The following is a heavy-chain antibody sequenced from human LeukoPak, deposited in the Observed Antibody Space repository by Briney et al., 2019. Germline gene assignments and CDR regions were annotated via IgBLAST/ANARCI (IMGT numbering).Heavy chain of an antibody. V-gene: IGHV4-34*01. D-gene: IGHD3-22*01. J-gene: IGHJ4*02. Sequence: SETLSLTCAVYGGSFSGYYWSWIRQPPGKGLEWIGEINHSGSTNYNPSLKSRVTISVDTSENQFSLKLSSVTAADTAVYYCARSLYYYDSSGSLGYWGQGTLVTVSS. CDR1: GGSFSGYY. CDR2: INHSGST. CDR3: ARSLYYYDSSGSLGY.